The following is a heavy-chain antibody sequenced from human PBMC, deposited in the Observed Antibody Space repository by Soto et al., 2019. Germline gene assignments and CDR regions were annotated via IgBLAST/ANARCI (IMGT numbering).Heavy chain of an antibody. CDR1: GGSITSNW. Sequence: SETLSLTCAVSGGSITSNWWSWVRQPPGKGLEWIGEIHHSGSFNYNPSLRSRVTISVDTSKNQFSLKLSSVTAADTAVYYCARDKVALFRREKSWFDPWGQGTLVTVSS. CDR3: ARDKVALFRREKSWFDP. D-gene: IGHD2-15*01. CDR2: IHHSGSF. J-gene: IGHJ5*02. V-gene: IGHV4-4*02.